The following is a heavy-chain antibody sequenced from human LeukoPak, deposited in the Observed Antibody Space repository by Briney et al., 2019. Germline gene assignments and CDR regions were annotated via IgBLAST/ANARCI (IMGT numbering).Heavy chain of an antibody. Sequence: GRSLRLSCAASGFTFSSYAMHWVRQAPGKGLEWVAVISYDGSNKYYADSVKGRFTISRDNSKNTLYLQMNSLRAEDTAVYYCARNTIFGVEEYYYYCMDVWGKGTTVTVSS. D-gene: IGHD3-3*01. J-gene: IGHJ6*03. V-gene: IGHV3-30*01. CDR2: ISYDGSNK. CDR3: ARNTIFGVEEYYYYCMDV. CDR1: GFTFSSYA.